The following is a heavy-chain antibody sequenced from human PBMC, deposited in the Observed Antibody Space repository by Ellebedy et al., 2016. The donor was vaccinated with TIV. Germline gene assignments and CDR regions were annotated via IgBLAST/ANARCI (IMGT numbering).Heavy chain of an antibody. D-gene: IGHD3-3*02. J-gene: IGHJ3*02. CDR2: INSDGRTT. CDR1: GFTFSSYW. V-gene: IGHV3-74*01. Sequence: GGSLRLSCVASGFTFSSYWMHWVRQAPGKGLLWVSSINSDGRTTRYADSVQGRYTISRDNPTNTLSLQMNSLSTEDTALYYCAREVLASSKGGPFDIWGQGTVVTVSS. CDR3: AREVLASSKGGPFDI.